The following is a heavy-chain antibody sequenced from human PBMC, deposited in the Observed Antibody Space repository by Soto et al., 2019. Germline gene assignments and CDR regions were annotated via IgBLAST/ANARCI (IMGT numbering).Heavy chain of an antibody. CDR3: AREESRDGYNEDFDY. CDR1: GYSFTGDY. Sequence: ASVKVSCKASGYSFTGDYVHWLRQDPGQGLEWMGWINPNSGGTNYAQKFQGRVTMTRDTSISTAYMDLSRLRSDDTAVYYCAREESRDGYNEDFDYWGQGTLVTVSS. D-gene: IGHD5-12*01. V-gene: IGHV1-2*02. CDR2: INPNSGGT. J-gene: IGHJ4*02.